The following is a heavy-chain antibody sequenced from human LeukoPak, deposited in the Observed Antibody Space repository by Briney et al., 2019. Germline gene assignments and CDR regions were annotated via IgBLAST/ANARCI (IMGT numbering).Heavy chain of an antibody. CDR1: GFTFRTYW. Sequence: GGSLRLSCAASGFTFRTYWMHWVRHAPGKGLMWVSRINTEGSSTSYADSVKGRFTISRDNAKNTLYLQMDSLRAEDTAMYYCARDFDRYYFDCWGQGTLVTVSS. J-gene: IGHJ4*02. CDR2: INTEGSST. V-gene: IGHV3-74*01. D-gene: IGHD3-9*01. CDR3: ARDFDRYYFDC.